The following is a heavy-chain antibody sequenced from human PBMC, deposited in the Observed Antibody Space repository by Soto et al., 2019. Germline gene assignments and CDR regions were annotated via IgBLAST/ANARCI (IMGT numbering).Heavy chain of an antibody. CDR2: IYYSGST. CDR1: GGSISSYY. D-gene: IGHD6-6*01. CDR3: AREVKQLVHAYNWFDP. Sequence: SETLSLTCTVSGGSISSYYWSWIRQPPGKGLEWIGYIYYSGSTNYNPSLKSRVTISVDTSKNQFSLKLSSVTAADTAAYYCAREVKQLVHAYNWFDPWGQGTLVTVSS. V-gene: IGHV4-59*01. J-gene: IGHJ5*02.